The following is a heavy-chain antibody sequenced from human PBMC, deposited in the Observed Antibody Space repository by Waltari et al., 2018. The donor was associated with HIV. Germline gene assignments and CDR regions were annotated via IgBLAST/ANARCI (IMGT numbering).Heavy chain of an antibody. D-gene: IGHD3-3*01. CDR2: IGTDGMTT. V-gene: IGHV3-74*01. CDR3: ARDVAGRGGY. CDR1: GFTFSSYW. J-gene: IGHJ4*02. Sequence: EVQLVESGGDLVQPGGSLRLSCAASGFTFSSYWMHWVRQAPGKGLVWVSLIGTDGMTTTYADSVKGRFTISRDNAKNILYLQMNSLGVEDTAVYYCARDVAGRGGYWGPGTLVSVSS.